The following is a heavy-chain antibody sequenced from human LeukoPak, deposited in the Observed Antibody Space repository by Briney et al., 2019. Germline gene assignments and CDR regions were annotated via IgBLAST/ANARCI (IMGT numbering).Heavy chain of an antibody. V-gene: IGHV1-18*01. Sequence: GASVKVSCKASGYTFTSYGISWVRQAPGQGLEWMGWISAYNGNTNYAQKLQGRVTMTTDTSTSTAYMELRSLRSDDTAVYYCARNGGLRYFDWLTHLIDYWGQGTLVTVSS. J-gene: IGHJ4*02. D-gene: IGHD3-9*01. CDR1: GYTFTSYG. CDR3: ARNGGLRYFDWLTHLIDY. CDR2: ISAYNGNT.